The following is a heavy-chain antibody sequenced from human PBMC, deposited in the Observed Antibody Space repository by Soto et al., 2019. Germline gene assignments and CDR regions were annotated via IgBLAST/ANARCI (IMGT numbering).Heavy chain of an antibody. CDR2: IIPIIGST. J-gene: IGHJ2*01. Sequence: QVQLVQSGAEVKKPGSSVKVSCKASGGTFSRYAITWVRQAPGQGLEWIGEIIPIIGSTKYAQRFQGRVTFTADESTNTAYMEVRSLRSDDTAVYSCARAIVVRKRNWYFDLWGRGTLVTVSS. D-gene: IGHD3-22*01. CDR3: ARAIVVRKRNWYFDL. CDR1: GGTFSRYA. V-gene: IGHV1-69*01.